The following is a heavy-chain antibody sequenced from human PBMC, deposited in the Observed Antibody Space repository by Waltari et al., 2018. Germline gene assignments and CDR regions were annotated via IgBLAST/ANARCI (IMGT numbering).Heavy chain of an antibody. Sequence: SCAASGFTFSSYAMHWVRQAPGKGLEYVSAISSNGGSTYYANSVKGRFTISRDNSKNTLYLQMGSLRAEDMAVYYCARVGYGSGSYRGAFDYWGQGTLVTVSS. CDR2: ISSNGGST. CDR1: GFTFSSYA. J-gene: IGHJ4*02. V-gene: IGHV3-64*01. CDR3: ARVGYGSGSYRGAFDY. D-gene: IGHD3-10*01.